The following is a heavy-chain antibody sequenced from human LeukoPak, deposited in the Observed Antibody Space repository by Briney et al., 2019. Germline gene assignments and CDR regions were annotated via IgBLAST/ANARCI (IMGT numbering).Heavy chain of an antibody. CDR3: AKDKQQLASFDY. D-gene: IGHD6-13*01. CDR1: GFTFSSYA. Sequence: GGSLRLSCAASGFTFSSYAMSWVRQAPGKGLEWVSAISSSGGSTYYADSVKGRFTISRDNSKNTIYLQMNSLRAEDTAVYYCAKDKQQLASFDYWGQGTLVTVSS. V-gene: IGHV3-23*01. J-gene: IGHJ4*02. CDR2: ISSSGGST.